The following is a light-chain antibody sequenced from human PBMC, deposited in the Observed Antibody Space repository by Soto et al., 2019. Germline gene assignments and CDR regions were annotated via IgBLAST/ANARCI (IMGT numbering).Light chain of an antibody. CDR3: QQYASSPLT. Sequence: EIVLPQSPGTLSLSSGERATLSCRASQSVRSNYLAWYQQKPGQAPRLLIYGASSRATGIPDRFGGSGSGTDFTLTISRLEPEDFAVYYCQQYASSPLTFGGGTKVEIK. V-gene: IGKV3-20*01. CDR1: QSVRSNY. J-gene: IGKJ4*01. CDR2: GAS.